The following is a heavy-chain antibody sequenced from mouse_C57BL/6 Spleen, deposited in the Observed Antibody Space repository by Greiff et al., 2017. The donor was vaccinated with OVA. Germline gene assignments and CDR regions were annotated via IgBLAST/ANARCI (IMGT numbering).Heavy chain of an antibody. V-gene: IGHV1-55*01. CDR2: IYPGSGST. Sequence: QVQLQQSGAELVKPGASVKMSCKASGYTFTSYWITWVKQRPGQGLEWIGDIYPGSGSTNYNEKFKSKATLTVDTSSSTAYMQLSSLTSEDSAVYYCARWDYDYAWFAYWGQGTLVTVSA. CDR3: ARWDYDYAWFAY. CDR1: GYTFTSYW. D-gene: IGHD2-4*01. J-gene: IGHJ3*01.